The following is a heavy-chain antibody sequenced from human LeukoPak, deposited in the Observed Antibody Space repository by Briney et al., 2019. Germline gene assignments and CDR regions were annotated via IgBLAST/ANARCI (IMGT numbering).Heavy chain of an antibody. D-gene: IGHD5-18*01. J-gene: IGHJ4*02. CDR3: AKRRRIQLWPGDYFDY. CDR2: ISGGGETT. CDR1: GFTFNNYA. V-gene: IGHV3-23*01. Sequence: GGSLRLSCAASGFTFNNYAMNWVRQAPGKGLEWVSSISGGGETTYYADSAKGRFTISRDNSKNTLYLQMNSLRAEDTAVYYCAKRRRIQLWPGDYFDYWGQGTLVTVSS.